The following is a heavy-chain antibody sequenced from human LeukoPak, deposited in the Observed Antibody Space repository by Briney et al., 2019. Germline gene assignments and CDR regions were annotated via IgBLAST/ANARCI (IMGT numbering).Heavy chain of an antibody. J-gene: IGHJ4*02. Sequence: SETLSLSCTVSGGSISSSSYYWGWIRQPPGKGLEWIGSSYYSGSTYYNPSLKSRVTISVDTSKTQFSLKLSSVAAADTAVYYCARHWETGASIAAAGTDYFDYWGQGTLVTVSS. CDR1: GGSISSSSYY. V-gene: IGHV4-39*01. CDR3: ARHWETGASIAAAGTDYFDY. D-gene: IGHD6-13*01. CDR2: SYYSGST.